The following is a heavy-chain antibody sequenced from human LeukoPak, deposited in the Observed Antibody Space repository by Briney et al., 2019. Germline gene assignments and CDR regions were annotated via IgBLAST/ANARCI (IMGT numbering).Heavy chain of an antibody. CDR1: GGSISSSNW. V-gene: IGHV4-4*02. CDR3: ARQTGSGLFILP. D-gene: IGHD3/OR15-3a*01. J-gene: IGHJ4*02. CDR2: IYHSGST. Sequence: PSETLSLTCAVSGGSISSSNWWSWVRQPPGKGLEWIGEIYHSGSTNYNPSLKSRVTISVDKSKNQFSLRLTSVTAADTAVYYCARQTGSGLFILPGGQGTLVTVSS.